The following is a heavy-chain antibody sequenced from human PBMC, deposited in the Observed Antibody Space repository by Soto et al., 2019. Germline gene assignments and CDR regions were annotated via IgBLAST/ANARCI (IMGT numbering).Heavy chain of an antibody. Sequence: QVQLVESGGGVVQPGRSLRLSCAASGFTFSSYARHWVRQAPGKGLEWVAVISYDGSNKYYADSVKGRFTISRDNSKNTLYLQMNSLRAEDTAVYYCARAETAFDYWGQGTLVTVSS. CDR1: GFTFSSYA. CDR2: ISYDGSNK. J-gene: IGHJ4*02. D-gene: IGHD5-18*01. V-gene: IGHV3-30-3*01. CDR3: ARAETAFDY.